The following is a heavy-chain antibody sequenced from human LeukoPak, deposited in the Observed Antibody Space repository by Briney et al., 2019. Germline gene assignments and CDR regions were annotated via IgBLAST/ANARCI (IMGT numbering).Heavy chain of an antibody. V-gene: IGHV4-38-2*02. D-gene: IGHD3-16*02. Sequence: PSETLSLTCTVSGYSISSGYYWGWIRQPPGQGLEWIGSIYHSGSTYYNPSLKSRVTISVDTSKNQFSLKLSSVTAADTAVYYCARDRIMITFGGVIVNWGQGTLVTVSS. CDR1: GYSISSGYY. CDR2: IYHSGST. J-gene: IGHJ4*02. CDR3: ARDRIMITFGGVIVN.